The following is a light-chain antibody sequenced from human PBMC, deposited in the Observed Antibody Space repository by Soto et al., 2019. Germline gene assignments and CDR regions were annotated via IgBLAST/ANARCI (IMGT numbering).Light chain of an antibody. J-gene: IGKJ1*01. CDR2: GAS. CDR3: QQYGSSPQT. Sequence: EIGLTQSPGTLSLSPGERATLSCRASQSVSSSYLAWYQQKPGQAPRLLIYGASSRATGIPDRFSGSGSGTDFTLTISRLEPEDFAVYYCQQYGSSPQTCGQGTKVEIK. V-gene: IGKV3-20*01. CDR1: QSVSSSY.